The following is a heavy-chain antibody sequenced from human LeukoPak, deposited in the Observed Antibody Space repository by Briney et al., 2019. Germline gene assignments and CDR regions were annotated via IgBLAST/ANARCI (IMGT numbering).Heavy chain of an antibody. V-gene: IGHV3-23*01. J-gene: IGHJ5*02. Sequence: GGSLRLSCAASGFTFSSYWMHWVRQAPGKGLEWVSAISGSGGSTYYADSVKGRFTISRDNSKNTLYLQMNSLRAEDTAVYYCAKGGIRLWFDPWGQGTLVTVSS. CDR2: ISGSGGST. CDR3: AKGGIRLWFDP. CDR1: GFTFSSYW. D-gene: IGHD2-21*01.